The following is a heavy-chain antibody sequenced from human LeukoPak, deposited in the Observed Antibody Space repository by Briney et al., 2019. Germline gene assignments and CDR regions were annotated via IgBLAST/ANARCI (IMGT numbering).Heavy chain of an antibody. V-gene: IGHV4-59*11. CDR2: IYYSGST. D-gene: IGHD2-2*01. CDR1: GGSISSHH. Sequence: SETPSLTCTVSGGSISSHHWSWIRQPPGKGLEWIGYIYYSGSTNYNPSLKSRVTISVDTSRNQFSLKLTSVTAADTAVYYCARRWYQVLGVYYYYYMDVWGKGTTVTVSS. J-gene: IGHJ6*03. CDR3: ARRWYQVLGVYYYYYMDV.